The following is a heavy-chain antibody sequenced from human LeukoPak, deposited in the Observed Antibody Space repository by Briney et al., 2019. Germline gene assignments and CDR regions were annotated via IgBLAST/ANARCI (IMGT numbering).Heavy chain of an antibody. J-gene: IGHJ5*02. CDR3: ARGRFRVAVVPANWFDP. CDR1: GGSFSGYY. D-gene: IGHD2-2*01. V-gene: IGHV4-34*01. Sequence: SETLSLTCAVYGGSFSGYYWSWIRQHPGKGLEWIGEINHSGSTNYNPSLKSRVTISVDTSKNQFSLKLSSVTAADTAVYYCARGRFRVAVVPANWFDPWGQGPLVTVSS. CDR2: INHSGST.